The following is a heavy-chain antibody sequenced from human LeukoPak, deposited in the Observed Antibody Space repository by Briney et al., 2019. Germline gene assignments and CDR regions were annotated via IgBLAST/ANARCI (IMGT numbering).Heavy chain of an antibody. V-gene: IGHV4-39*07. Sequence: SETLSLTCTVSGGSISSSSYYWGWIRQPPGKGLEWIGSIYYSGSTHYNPSLKSRVTISVDTSKNQFSLKLSSVTAADTAVYYCARNYWITLLWFGELGWFDPWGQGTLVTVSS. D-gene: IGHD3-10*01. CDR3: ARNYWITLLWFGELGWFDP. CDR1: GGSISSSSYY. J-gene: IGHJ5*02. CDR2: IYYSGST.